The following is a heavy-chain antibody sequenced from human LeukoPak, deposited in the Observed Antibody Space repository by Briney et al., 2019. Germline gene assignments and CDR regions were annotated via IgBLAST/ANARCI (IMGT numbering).Heavy chain of an antibody. CDR1: GGSISSGDYY. Sequence: PSETLSLTCTVSGGSISSGDYYWSWIRQPPGKGLEWIGYIYYSGSTYYNPSLKSRVTISVDTSKSQFSLKLSSVTAADTAVYYCARESGGGQQLVIDYWGQGTLVTVSS. CDR3: ARESGGGQQLVIDY. D-gene: IGHD6-13*01. V-gene: IGHV4-30-4*08. J-gene: IGHJ4*02. CDR2: IYYSGST.